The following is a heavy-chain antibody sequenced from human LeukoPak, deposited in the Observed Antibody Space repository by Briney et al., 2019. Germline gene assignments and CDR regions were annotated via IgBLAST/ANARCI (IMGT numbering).Heavy chain of an antibody. CDR1: GFTFSSYA. CDR3: AKDTQGMTGGFDY. Sequence: PGGSLRLSCAASGFTFSSYAMSWVRQAPGKGLEWVSAISGSGGSTYYADSVKGRFTISRDNAKNSLYLQVSSLRTEDTALYYCAKDTQGMTGGFDYWGQGTLVTVSS. CDR2: ISGSGGST. J-gene: IGHJ4*02. D-gene: IGHD4-23*01. V-gene: IGHV3-23*01.